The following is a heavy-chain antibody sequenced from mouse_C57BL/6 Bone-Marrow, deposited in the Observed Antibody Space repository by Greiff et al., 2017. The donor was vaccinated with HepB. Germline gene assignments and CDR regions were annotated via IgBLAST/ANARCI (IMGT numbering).Heavy chain of an antibody. CDR3: ARDNFLWYFDV. CDR1: GFTFSSYA. D-gene: IGHD1-3*01. CDR2: ISDGGSYT. J-gene: IGHJ1*03. Sequence: EVKLMESGGGLVKPGGSLKLSCAASGFTFSSYAMSWVRQTPEKRLEWVATISDGGSYTYYPDNVKGRFTISRDNAKNNLYLQMSHLKSEDTAMYYCARDNFLWYFDVWGTGTTVTVSS. V-gene: IGHV5-4*01.